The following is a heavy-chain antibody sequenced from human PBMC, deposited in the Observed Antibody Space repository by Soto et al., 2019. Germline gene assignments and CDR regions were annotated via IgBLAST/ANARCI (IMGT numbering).Heavy chain of an antibody. D-gene: IGHD3-3*01. CDR2: ISSSSSTI. J-gene: IGHJ6*02. CDR3: AREETYYDFWSGKTDYYYYGMDV. CDR1: GFTVSSYS. Sequence: GGSLRLPCAASGFTVSSYSMNWVRQAPGKGLEWVSYISSSSSTIYYADSVKGRFTISRDNAKNSLYLQMNSLRDEDTAVYYCAREETYYDFWSGKTDYYYYGMDVWGQGTTVTVSS. V-gene: IGHV3-48*02.